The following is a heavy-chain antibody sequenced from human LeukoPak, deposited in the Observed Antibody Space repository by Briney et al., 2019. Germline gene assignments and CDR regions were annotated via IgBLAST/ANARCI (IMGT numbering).Heavy chain of an antibody. V-gene: IGHV4-59*01. CDR3: ARVVGSNWSDP. Sequence: SETLSLTCTVSGGSLSIYYWSWIRQPPGKGLEWVGFFYYGGNTYYNSSLKSRVTISVDMSKSQFSLKLSSVTAADTAVYYCARVVGSNWSDPWGQGTLVTVSS. CDR2: FYYGGNT. D-gene: IGHD2-15*01. J-gene: IGHJ5*02. CDR1: GGSLSIYY.